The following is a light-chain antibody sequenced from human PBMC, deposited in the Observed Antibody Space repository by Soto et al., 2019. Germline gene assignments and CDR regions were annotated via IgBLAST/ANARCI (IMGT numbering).Light chain of an antibody. CDR1: ISNVGSYNL. V-gene: IGLV2-23*02. CDR2: EVN. Sequence: QSALTQPASVSGSPGQSITISCTGTISNVGSYNLVSWYQQHPGKAPKLIIYEVNKRPSGVSNRFSGSKSGNTASLTISGLQTEDEADYYCYSYEGGRVFGGGTKLTVL. CDR3: YSYEGGRV. J-gene: IGLJ3*02.